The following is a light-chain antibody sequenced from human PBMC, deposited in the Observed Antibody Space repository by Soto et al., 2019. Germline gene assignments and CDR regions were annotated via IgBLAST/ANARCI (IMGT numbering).Light chain of an antibody. CDR2: HDG. V-gene: IGLV3-21*04. Sequence: SYELTQPPPVSVAPGKTARITCGGNNIGSKSVHWYQQKPGQAPVLIIYHDGDRPSGTPARFSGSNSGNTATLTISRVEAGDEADYYCQVWDGSSDPYVVFGGGTKLTVL. J-gene: IGLJ2*01. CDR1: NIGSKS. CDR3: QVWDGSSDPYVV.